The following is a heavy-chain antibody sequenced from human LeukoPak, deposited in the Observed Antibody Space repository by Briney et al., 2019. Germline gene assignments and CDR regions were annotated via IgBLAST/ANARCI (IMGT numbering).Heavy chain of an antibody. D-gene: IGHD3-3*01. CDR3: TRAPFNYDASKFYFAY. CDR2: ISSSSSTI. Sequence: GGSLRLSCAASGFTFSSYSMNWVRQAPGKGLEWVSYISSSSSTIYYADSVKGRFTISRDNSKNTLYLQMNSLRAEDTAVYYCTRAPFNYDASKFYFAYWGQGTLVTVSS. J-gene: IGHJ4*02. V-gene: IGHV3-48*01. CDR1: GFTFSSYS.